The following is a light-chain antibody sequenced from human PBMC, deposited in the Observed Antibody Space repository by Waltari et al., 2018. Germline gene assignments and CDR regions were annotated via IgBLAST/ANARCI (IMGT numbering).Light chain of an antibody. CDR2: DVV. J-gene: IGLJ1*01. V-gene: IGLV2-14*03. Sequence: SALPQPASVSGSPGQSITISCTGTRSDFSLLDSFSGYQQRPGKVPRLIIYDVVKRPSGVSNRFSGSMSGYTATLTISGLQAEDEADYYCCSYTSSDTYVFGSGTTVTVL. CDR3: CSYTSSDTYV. CDR1: RSDFSLLDS.